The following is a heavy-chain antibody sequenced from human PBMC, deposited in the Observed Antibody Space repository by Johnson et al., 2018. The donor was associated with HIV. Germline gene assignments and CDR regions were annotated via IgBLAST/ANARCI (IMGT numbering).Heavy chain of an antibody. V-gene: IGHV3-33*06. CDR3: AKGDPVEGDVDDAFDI. D-gene: IGHD2-21*01. Sequence: VLLLESGGGVVQPGRSLRLSCAASGFTFSSYGMHWVRQAPGKGLEWVAVIWYDGSNKYYTDSVKGRFTISRDNSKNTLYLQMNSLRAEDTAVYYCAKGDPVEGDVDDAFDIWGQGTMVTVSS. CDR2: IWYDGSNK. J-gene: IGHJ3*02. CDR1: GFTFSSYG.